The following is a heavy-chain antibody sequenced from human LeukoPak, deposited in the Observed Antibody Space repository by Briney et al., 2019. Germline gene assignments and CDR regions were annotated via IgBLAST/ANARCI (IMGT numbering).Heavy chain of an antibody. Sequence: PSETLSLTCTVSGGSISSSSYYWGWIRQPPGKGLEWIGSIYYSGSTYYNPSLKSRVTISVDTSKNQFSLKLSSVTAADTAVYYCARHGRGGSFRDDAFDIWGQGTMVTVSP. CDR3: ARHGRGGSFRDDAFDI. J-gene: IGHJ3*02. CDR2: IYYSGST. D-gene: IGHD2-15*01. CDR1: GGSISSSSYY. V-gene: IGHV4-39*01.